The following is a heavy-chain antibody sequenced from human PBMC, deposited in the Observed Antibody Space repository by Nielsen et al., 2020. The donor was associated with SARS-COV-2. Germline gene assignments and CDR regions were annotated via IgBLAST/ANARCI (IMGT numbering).Heavy chain of an antibody. Sequence: GESLKISCAASGFTFSSYGMHWVRQAPGKGLEWVAFIRYDGSNKYYADSVKGRFTISRDNSKNTLYLQMNSLRAEDTAVYYCARGRFGELLYKGLDYWGQGTLVTVSS. J-gene: IGHJ4*02. V-gene: IGHV3-30*02. D-gene: IGHD3-10*01. CDR1: GFTFSSYG. CDR2: IRYDGSNK. CDR3: ARGRFGELLYKGLDY.